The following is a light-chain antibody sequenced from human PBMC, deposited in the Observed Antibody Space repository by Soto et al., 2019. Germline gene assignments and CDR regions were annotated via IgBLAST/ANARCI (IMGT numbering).Light chain of an antibody. CDR1: SGHSSYA. CDR3: QTWGTGIHV. J-gene: IGLJ7*01. V-gene: IGLV4-69*01. Sequence: QPVLTQSPSASASLGASVKLTCTLSSGHSSYAIAWHQQQPEKGPRYLMKLNSDGSHSRGDGIPDRFSGSSSGAERYLTISSRQSEDEADYYCQTWGTGIHVFGTGTQLTVL. CDR2: LNSDGSH.